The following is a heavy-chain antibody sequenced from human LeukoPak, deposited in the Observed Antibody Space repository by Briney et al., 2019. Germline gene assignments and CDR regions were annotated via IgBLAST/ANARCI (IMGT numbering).Heavy chain of an antibody. CDR2: VHYSGST. CDR1: GGSISSYY. D-gene: IGHD3-9*01. Sequence: SETLSLTCTVSGGSISSYYWSWIRQPPGKGLEWIGYVHYSGSTKYNPSLKSRVTISVDTSKNQFSLNLSSVTAADTAVYYCARHAPILTGYPFDYWGQGTLVTVSS. CDR3: ARHAPILTGYPFDY. V-gene: IGHV4-59*08. J-gene: IGHJ4*02.